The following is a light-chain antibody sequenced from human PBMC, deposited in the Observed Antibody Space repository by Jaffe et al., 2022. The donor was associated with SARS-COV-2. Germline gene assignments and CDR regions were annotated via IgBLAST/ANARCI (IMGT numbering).Light chain of an antibody. V-gene: IGKV3-20*01. CDR1: QTVSYSY. CDR3: QQYGGSPKYT. CDR2: GAS. Sequence: EIVLTQSPGTLSLSPGERATLSCRASQTVSYSYLAWYQQKPGQAPRLLIYGASSRAIGIPDRFSGSGSGTDFTLTISRLEPEDFAVYYCQQYGGSPKYTFGQGTKLEIK. J-gene: IGKJ2*01.